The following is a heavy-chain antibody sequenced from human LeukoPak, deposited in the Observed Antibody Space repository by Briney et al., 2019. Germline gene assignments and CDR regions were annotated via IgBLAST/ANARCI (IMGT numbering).Heavy chain of an antibody. D-gene: IGHD1-26*01. CDR3: AKDPIYVGATTDAFDI. Sequence: GGSLRLSCAASGFTFSSYAMSWVRQAPGKGLEWVSAISGSGGSTYYADSVKGRFTISRDNSKNTLYLQMNSLRAEDTAAYYCAKDPIYVGATTDAFDIWGQGTMVTVSS. CDR2: ISGSGGST. J-gene: IGHJ3*02. V-gene: IGHV3-23*01. CDR1: GFTFSSYA.